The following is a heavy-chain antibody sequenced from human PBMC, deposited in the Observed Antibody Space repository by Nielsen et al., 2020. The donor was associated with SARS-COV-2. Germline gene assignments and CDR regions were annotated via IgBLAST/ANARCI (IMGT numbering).Heavy chain of an antibody. CDR3: ARGSDSSGYYRYFDY. Sequence: SETLSLTCTVSGGSISSGGYYWSWIRQHPGKGLERIGYIFYSGSTYYNPSLKSRVTISVDTSKNQFSLKLSSVTAADTAVYYCARGSDSSGYYRYFDYWGQGTLVTVSS. CDR2: IFYSGST. V-gene: IGHV4-31*03. J-gene: IGHJ4*02. D-gene: IGHD3-22*01. CDR1: GGSISSGGYY.